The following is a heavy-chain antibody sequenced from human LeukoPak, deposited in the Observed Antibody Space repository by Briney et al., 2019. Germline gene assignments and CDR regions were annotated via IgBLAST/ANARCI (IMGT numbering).Heavy chain of an antibody. CDR2: IRYDGSNK. Sequence: PGGSLRLSCAASGFTFSSYGMHWVRQAPGKGLEWVAFIRYDGSNKYYADSVKGRFTISRDNAKNSLYLQMNSLRAEDTAVYYCARVLGFSYGSDYWGQGTLVTVSS. CDR1: GFTFSSYG. CDR3: ARVLGFSYGSDY. J-gene: IGHJ4*02. D-gene: IGHD5-18*01. V-gene: IGHV3-30*02.